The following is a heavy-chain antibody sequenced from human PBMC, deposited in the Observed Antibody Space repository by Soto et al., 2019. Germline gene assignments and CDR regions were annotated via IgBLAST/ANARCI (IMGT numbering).Heavy chain of an antibody. J-gene: IGHJ6*02. Sequence: SETLSLTCTVSGGSISSGCYYWSWIRQHPGKGLEWIGYIYYSGSTYYNPSLKSRVTISVDTSKNQFSLKLSSVTAADTAVYYCARGIVVVPAAMQDYYYYGMDVWGQGTTVTVSS. CDR3: ARGIVVVPAAMQDYYYYGMDV. D-gene: IGHD2-2*01. CDR2: IYYSGST. V-gene: IGHV4-31*03. CDR1: GGSISSGCYY.